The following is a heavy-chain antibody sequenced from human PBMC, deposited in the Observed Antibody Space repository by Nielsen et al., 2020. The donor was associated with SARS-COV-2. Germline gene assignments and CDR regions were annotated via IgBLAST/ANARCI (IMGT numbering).Heavy chain of an antibody. D-gene: IGHD3-10*01. CDR2: IYYSGST. CDR1: GGSISSYY. Sequence: SETLSLTCTVSGGSISSYYWSWIRQPPGKGLEWIGYIYYSGSTNYNPSLKSRVTISVDTSKNQFSLKLSPVTAADTAVYYCARGGVTSPYYFDYWGQGTLVTVSS. CDR3: ARGGVTSPYYFDY. J-gene: IGHJ4*02. V-gene: IGHV4-59*01.